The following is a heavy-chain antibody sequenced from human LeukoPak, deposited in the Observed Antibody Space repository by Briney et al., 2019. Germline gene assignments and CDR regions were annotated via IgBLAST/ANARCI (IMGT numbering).Heavy chain of an antibody. V-gene: IGHV4-31*03. CDR2: IYYSGST. Sequence: SQTLSLTCTVSGCSISSGVYYWSWIRQHPGKGLEWIGYIYYSGSTYSNPSLKSRLTMSVDISKNQFSLKLSSVTAADTAVYYCARGVKGLRGAFDIWGQGTMVTVSS. CDR1: GCSISSGVYY. CDR3: ARGVKGLRGAFDI. J-gene: IGHJ3*02. D-gene: IGHD3-10*01.